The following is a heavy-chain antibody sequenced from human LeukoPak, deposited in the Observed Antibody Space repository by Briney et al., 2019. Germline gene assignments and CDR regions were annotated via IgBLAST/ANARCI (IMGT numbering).Heavy chain of an antibody. CDR2: IKQDGSEK. Sequence: GGSLRLSCAASGFTFSSYWISWVRQAPGKGLEWVANIKQDGSEKYYVDSVKGRFTISGYNAKNSLYLQMNSLRAEDTAVYYCARATYYYDSSDYYPLGYWGQGTLVTVSS. V-gene: IGHV3-7*01. CDR3: ARATYYYDSSDYYPLGY. D-gene: IGHD3-22*01. CDR1: GFTFSSYW. J-gene: IGHJ4*02.